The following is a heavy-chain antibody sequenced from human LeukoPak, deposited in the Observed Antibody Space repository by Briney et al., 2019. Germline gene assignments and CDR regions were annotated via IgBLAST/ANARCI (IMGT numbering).Heavy chain of an antibody. D-gene: IGHD1-26*01. CDR3: AREGWVN. J-gene: IGHJ4*02. V-gene: IGHV3-48*01. CDR2: ISSSSTI. Sequence: PGGSLRLSCAASGFTFSSYSMNWVRQAPGKGLEWVSYISSSSTIYYADSVKGRFTISRDNAKNSLYLQMNSLRAEDTAVYYCAREGWVNWGQGTLVTVSS. CDR1: GFTFSSYS.